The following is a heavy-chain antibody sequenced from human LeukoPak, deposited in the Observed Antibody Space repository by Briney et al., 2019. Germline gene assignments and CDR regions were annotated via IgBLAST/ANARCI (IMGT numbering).Heavy chain of an antibody. J-gene: IGHJ4*02. Sequence: PGGSLRLSCAASGFTFSSYAMSWVRQAPGKGLEWVSAIGTAGDTFYPGSVKGRFTISRENAKKSLFLQMNSLRAEDTAVYYCARQNTPHGNFDYWGQGTLVTVSS. CDR2: IGTAGDT. CDR3: ARQNTPHGNFDY. D-gene: IGHD1-26*01. CDR1: GFTFSSYA. V-gene: IGHV3-13*01.